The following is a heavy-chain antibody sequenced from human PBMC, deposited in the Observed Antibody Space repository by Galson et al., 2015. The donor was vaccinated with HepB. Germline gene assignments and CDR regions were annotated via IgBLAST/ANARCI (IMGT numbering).Heavy chain of an antibody. J-gene: IGHJ4*02. CDR2: ISGSGGST. CDR1: GFTFSSYA. Sequence: SLRLSCAASGFTFSSYAMSWVRQAPGKGLEWVSAISGSGGSTYYADSVKGRFTISRDNSKNTLYLQMNSLRAEDTAVYYCAKDPGYSSGPHDYWGQGTLVTVSS. V-gene: IGHV3-23*01. CDR3: AKDPGYSSGPHDY. D-gene: IGHD6-19*01.